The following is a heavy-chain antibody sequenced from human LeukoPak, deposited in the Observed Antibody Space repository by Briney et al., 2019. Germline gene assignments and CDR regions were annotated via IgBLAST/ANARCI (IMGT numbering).Heavy chain of an antibody. D-gene: IGHD3-16*01. Sequence: SETLSLTCTVSGGSISGYYGSWIPQPAGKGLEWIRRIFTSGNTNYNPSLTSRVTMSVDTSKNQLFLKRSPVTRADTAVYYCTRQYISGGRDFDYWGQGTLVTVSS. CDR3: TRQYISGGRDFDY. J-gene: IGHJ4*02. CDR2: IFTSGNT. V-gene: IGHV4-4*07. CDR1: GGSISGYY.